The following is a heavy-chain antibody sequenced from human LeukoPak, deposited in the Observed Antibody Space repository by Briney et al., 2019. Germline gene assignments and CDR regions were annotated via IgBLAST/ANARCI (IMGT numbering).Heavy chain of an antibody. J-gene: IGHJ6*02. D-gene: IGHD5-24*01. CDR2: FSYKVHS. CDR1: VGSVSSSNYY. Sequence: SETLSLPCTVSVGSVSSSNYYWSWIRQPRGKGLGWVGFFSYKVHSDYNPSLKSRVTISVDTSKDQFYMKLSSVTAADTAVYYCARLKRWLQSGGDPPYYGMDVWGQGTTVTVSS. CDR3: ARLKRWLQSGGDPPYYGMDV. V-gene: IGHV4-61*01.